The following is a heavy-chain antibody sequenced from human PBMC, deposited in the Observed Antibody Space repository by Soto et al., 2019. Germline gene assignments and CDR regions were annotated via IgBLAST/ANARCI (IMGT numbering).Heavy chain of an antibody. J-gene: IGHJ5*02. CDR1: GGSISSSSYY. D-gene: IGHD2-15*01. V-gene: IGHV4-39*01. CDR3: ARPYCSGGSCYSGGWYDWFDP. Sequence: QLQLQESGPGLVKPSDTLSLTCTVSGGSISSSSYYWGWIRQPPGKGLELIGSIYYSGSTYYNPSLKSRVTISVDTSKNQFSLKLSSVTAADTAVYYCARPYCSGGSCYSGGWYDWFDPWGQGTLVTVSS. CDR2: IYYSGST.